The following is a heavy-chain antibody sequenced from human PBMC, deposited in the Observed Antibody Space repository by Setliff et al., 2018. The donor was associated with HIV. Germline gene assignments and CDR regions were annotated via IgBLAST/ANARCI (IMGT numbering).Heavy chain of an antibody. CDR2: VIPIFGST. J-gene: IGHJ2*01. Sequence: SVKVSCKASGCTFRRYSINWVRQAPGQGLEWMGRVIPIFGSTTYAQKFQDRVTITTDDTKDTVVMELSSLKSEDTAVYYCARDDHYYDTGSVLSDWFFDLWGRGTLVTVSS. V-gene: IGHV1-69*05. CDR1: GCTFRRYS. D-gene: IGHD3-10*01. CDR3: ARDDHYYDTGSVLSDWFFDL.